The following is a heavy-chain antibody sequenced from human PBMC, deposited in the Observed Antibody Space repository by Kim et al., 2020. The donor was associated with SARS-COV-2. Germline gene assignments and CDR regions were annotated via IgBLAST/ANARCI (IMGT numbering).Heavy chain of an antibody. V-gene: IGHV1-3*01. Sequence: ASVKVSCKASGYTFTSYAMHWVRQAPGQRLEWMGWINAGNGNTKYSQKFQGRVTITRDTSASTAYMELSSLRSEDTAVYYCARGGGYCSGGSCYPRYYYYGMDVWGQGTTVTVSS. CDR3: ARGGGYCSGGSCYPRYYYYGMDV. J-gene: IGHJ6*02. CDR2: INAGNGNT. D-gene: IGHD2-15*01. CDR1: GYTFTSYA.